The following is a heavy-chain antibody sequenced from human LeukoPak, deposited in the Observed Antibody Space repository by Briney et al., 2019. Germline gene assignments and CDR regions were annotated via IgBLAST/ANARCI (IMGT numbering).Heavy chain of an antibody. Sequence: GGSLRLSCTASGFTFRNYAMTWVRQAPGKGLEWVSTISGSGGTTYYADSVKGRLSISRDNSKNTLSLQMNGLRAEDTAVYYCAKPSSIVIVPTALQRSLDYWGQGALVTVSS. CDR3: AKPSSIVIVPTALQRSLDY. CDR2: ISGSGGTT. CDR1: GFTFRNYA. J-gene: IGHJ4*02. V-gene: IGHV3-23*01. D-gene: IGHD2/OR15-2a*01.